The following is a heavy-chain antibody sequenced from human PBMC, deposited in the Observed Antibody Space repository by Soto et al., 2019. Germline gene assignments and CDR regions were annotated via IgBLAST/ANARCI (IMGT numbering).Heavy chain of an antibody. J-gene: IGHJ3*02. CDR3: ARSLVNGTYEAFDI. CDR2: IYPGYSDT. CDR1: GYNFNRYW. D-gene: IGHD6-13*01. Sequence: EVYLAQSGAEVKKPGESLQISCKGSGYNFNRYWIGWVRQMPGKGLEWMGGIYPGYSDTRYSPSLQGQVPISADKSSSAAYLQWSSLQASDTATYYCARSLVNGTYEAFDIWGQGTMVTVSS. V-gene: IGHV5-51*03.